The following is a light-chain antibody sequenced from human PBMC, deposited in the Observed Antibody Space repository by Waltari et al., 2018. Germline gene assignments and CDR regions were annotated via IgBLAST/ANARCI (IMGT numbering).Light chain of an antibody. CDR1: RSHVGGSNS. V-gene: IGLV2-8*01. CDR3: SSYAGSNNLWV. J-gene: IGLJ3*02. CDR2: EVN. Sequence: QSALPQPPSASVSPGQSLTISCTGTRSHVGGSNSVSWYQPPPGKAPKLRLYEVNKRPSGVPDRFSGSKSGNTAPLTVSGLQAEDEADYYCSSYAGSNNLWVFGGGTKLTVL.